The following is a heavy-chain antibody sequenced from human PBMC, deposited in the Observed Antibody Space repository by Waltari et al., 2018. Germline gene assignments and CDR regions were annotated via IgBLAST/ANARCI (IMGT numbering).Heavy chain of an antibody. D-gene: IGHD6-6*01. CDR3: ARSGTSSSRYFDL. CDR1: GYSFTNYW. J-gene: IGHJ2*01. Sequence: EVQVVQSGSEVKQPGESLKISCKGSGYSFTNYWIAWVRQMPGKGLEWMGSIYPSDSDARYSPSFQGQVTISADRSISTAYLQWSSLKASDTAMYYCARSGTSSSRYFDLWGRGALVTV. V-gene: IGHV5-51*01. CDR2: IYPSDSDA.